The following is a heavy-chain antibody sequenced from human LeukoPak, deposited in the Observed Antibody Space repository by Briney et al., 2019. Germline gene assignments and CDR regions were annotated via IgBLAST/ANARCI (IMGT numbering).Heavy chain of an antibody. CDR1: GGSISSGSYY. V-gene: IGHV4-61*02. D-gene: IGHD2-2*01. CDR2: IYTSGST. CDR3: ARDRGVPAAMQHWWFDP. J-gene: IGHJ5*02. Sequence: KASETLSLTCTVSGGSISSGSYYWSWIRQPAGKGLEWIGRIYTSGSTNYNPSLKSRVTISVDTSKNQFSLKLSSVTAADTAVYYCARDRGVPAAMQHWWFDPWGQGTLVTVSS.